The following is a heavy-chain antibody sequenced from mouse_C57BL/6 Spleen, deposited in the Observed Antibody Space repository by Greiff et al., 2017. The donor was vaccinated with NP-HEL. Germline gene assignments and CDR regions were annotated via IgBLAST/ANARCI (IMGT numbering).Heavy chain of an antibody. CDR1: GYTFTDYN. V-gene: IGHV1-18*01. CDR2: INPNNGGT. D-gene: IGHD1-1*02. J-gene: IGHJ3*01. Sequence: EVQLQESGPELVKPGASVKIPCKASGYTFTDYNMDWVKQSHGKSLEWIGDINPNNGGTIYNQKFKGKATLTVDKSSSTAYMELRSLTSEDTAVYYCARGDYGGLSWFAYWGQGTLVTVSA. CDR3: ARGDYGGLSWFAY.